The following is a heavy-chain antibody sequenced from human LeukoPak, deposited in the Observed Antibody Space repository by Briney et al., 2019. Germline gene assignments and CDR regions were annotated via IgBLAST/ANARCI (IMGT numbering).Heavy chain of an antibody. CDR2: IIPIFGTA. V-gene: IGHV1-69*01. CDR1: GGPFTNYA. J-gene: IGHJ4*02. CDR3: ARSSSSGGNFDY. D-gene: IGHD6-13*01. Sequence: SVKVSCKASGGPFTNYAISWVRQAPGQGLEWMGGIIPIFGTANYAQKFQGRVTITADESTSTAYMELSSLRSEDTAMYYCARSSSSGGNFDYWGQGTLVTVSS.